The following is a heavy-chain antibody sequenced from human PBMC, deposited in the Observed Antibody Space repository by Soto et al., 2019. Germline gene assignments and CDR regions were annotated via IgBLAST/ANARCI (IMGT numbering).Heavy chain of an antibody. D-gene: IGHD6-13*01. CDR3: TRLHFIVEPGINY. CDR1: GISFSGSG. V-gene: IGHV3-73*01. CDR2: IRTKTNNYAT. Sequence: GSLVLPCSASGISFSGSGIHGVRQASGKGLEWVGRIRTKTNNYATAYAASVQGRFTISRDDSKSTAYLQMNSLKPEDTAVYYCTRLHFIVEPGINYWGQGTLVTVYS. J-gene: IGHJ4*02.